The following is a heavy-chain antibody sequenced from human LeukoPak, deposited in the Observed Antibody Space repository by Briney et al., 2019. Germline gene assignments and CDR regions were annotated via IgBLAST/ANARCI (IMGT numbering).Heavy chain of an antibody. Sequence: PGGSLRLSCAASGFTFSSYGMHWVRQAPGQGLEWVAVISSGGSNKYYADSVKGRFTISRDNSKNTLYLQMNSLRAEDTAVYYCAKAQGYCGSGGSCYSDYWGQGTLVTVSS. D-gene: IGHD2-15*01. CDR2: ISSGGSNK. CDR1: GFTFSSYG. J-gene: IGHJ4*02. V-gene: IGHV3-30*18. CDR3: AKAQGYCGSGGSCYSDY.